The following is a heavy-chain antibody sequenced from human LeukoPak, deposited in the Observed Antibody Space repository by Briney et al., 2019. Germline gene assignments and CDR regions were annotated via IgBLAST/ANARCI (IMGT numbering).Heavy chain of an antibody. CDR1: GFTFSSYG. CDR2: IRYDGSNK. J-gene: IGHJ6*03. V-gene: IGHV3-30*02. D-gene: IGHD2-2*01. CDR3: ARVYCSSTSSKLPNCYYYYMDV. Sequence: PGGSLRLSCAASGFTFSSYGMHWVRQAPGKGLEWVAFIRYDGSNKYYADSVKGRFTISRDNSKNTLYLQMNSLRSEDTAVYYCARVYCSSTSSKLPNCYYYYMDVWGKGTTVTVSS.